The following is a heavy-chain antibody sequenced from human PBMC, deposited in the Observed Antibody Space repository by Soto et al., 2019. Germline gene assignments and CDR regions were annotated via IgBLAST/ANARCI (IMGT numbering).Heavy chain of an antibody. Sequence: QVQLQQWGAGLLKPSETLSLTCAVYGGSFSGYQWSWIRQTPGKGLEWIGEINDSGNINYNPSLRSPVTILVATAKKHTSLKLRSVTAADTAVYFCARGLILWFGELSRRGGYYYYMDVWGKGTTVTVSS. J-gene: IGHJ6*03. CDR3: ARGLILWFGELSRRGGYYYYMDV. D-gene: IGHD3-10*01. V-gene: IGHV4-34*01. CDR1: GGSFSGYQ. CDR2: INDSGNI.